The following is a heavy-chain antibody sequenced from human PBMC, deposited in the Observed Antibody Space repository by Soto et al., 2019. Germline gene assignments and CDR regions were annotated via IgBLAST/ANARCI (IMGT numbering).Heavy chain of an antibody. CDR2: ISGTSSTI. J-gene: IGHJ4*02. CDR3: ARDRAEDY. V-gene: IGHV3-48*01. Sequence: EVQLVESGGGLVQPGGSRRLSCAASGFTFSGYSLNWVRQAPGKGLEWLSYISGTSSTIYYADSVEGRFTISRDNAKNSLYLQMNSLRAEDTAVYYCARDRAEDYWGQGTLVTVSS. CDR1: GFTFSGYS.